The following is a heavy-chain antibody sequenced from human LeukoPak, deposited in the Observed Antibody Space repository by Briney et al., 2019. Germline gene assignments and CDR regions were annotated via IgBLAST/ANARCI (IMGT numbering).Heavy chain of an antibody. CDR3: ARDPPRIVVVVAATNYYGMDV. J-gene: IGHJ6*02. V-gene: IGHV1-18*01. CDR1: GYTFTSYG. D-gene: IGHD2-15*01. Sequence: ASVTVSCKASGYTFTSYGISWVRQAPGQGLEWMGWISAYNGNTNYAQKLQGRVTMTTDTSTSTAHMELRSLRSDDTAVYYCARDPPRIVVVVAATNYYGMDVWGQGTTVTVSS. CDR2: ISAYNGNT.